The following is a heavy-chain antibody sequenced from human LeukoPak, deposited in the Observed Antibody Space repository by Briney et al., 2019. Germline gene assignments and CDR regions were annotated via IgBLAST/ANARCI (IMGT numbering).Heavy chain of an antibody. J-gene: IGHJ5*02. CDR2: MNPNSGNT. Sequence: ASVKVSCKASGYTFTSYDINWVRQATGQGLEWMGWMNPNSGNTGYAQKFQGRATMTRNTSISTAYMELSSLRSEDTAVYYCARVGLDIVVVPAASDNWFDPWGQGTLVTVSS. V-gene: IGHV1-8*01. D-gene: IGHD2-2*03. CDR3: ARVGLDIVVVPAASDNWFDP. CDR1: GYTFTSYD.